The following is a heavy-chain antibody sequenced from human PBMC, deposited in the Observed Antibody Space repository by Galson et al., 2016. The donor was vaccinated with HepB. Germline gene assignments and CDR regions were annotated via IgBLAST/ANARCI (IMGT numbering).Heavy chain of an antibody. V-gene: IGHV3-23*01. CDR1: GFAFRTYS. CDR3: AKENNWFGGPNFGA. J-gene: IGHJ1*01. D-gene: IGHD3-10*01. Sequence: SLRLSCAASGFAFRTYSMNWVRQTPGKGLKWVAAISGRGDETFYADSVKGRFTISRDNSKKTLNLHMNRLKVDDTAIYYCAKENNWFGGPNFGARGRGAQVTVSS. CDR2: ISGRGDET.